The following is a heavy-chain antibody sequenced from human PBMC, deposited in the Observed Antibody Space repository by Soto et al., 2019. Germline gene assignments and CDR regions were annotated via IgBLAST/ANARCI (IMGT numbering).Heavy chain of an antibody. J-gene: IGHJ4*02. Sequence: GASVKVSCKASGGTFSSYAISWVRQAPGQGLEWMGGIIPIFGTANYAQKFRDRVTITADESTSTAYMELSSLRSEDTAVYYCARDYYGSGSSDYWGQGTLVTVSS. CDR2: IIPIFGTA. CDR1: GGTFSSYA. D-gene: IGHD3-10*01. CDR3: ARDYYGSGSSDY. V-gene: IGHV1-69*13.